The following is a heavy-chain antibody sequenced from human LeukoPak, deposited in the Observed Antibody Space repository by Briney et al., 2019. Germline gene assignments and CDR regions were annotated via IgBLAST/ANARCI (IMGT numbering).Heavy chain of an antibody. CDR1: GFSFRNHA. V-gene: IGHV3-23*01. CDR2: VSASGGST. J-gene: IGHJ4*02. D-gene: IGHD3-10*01. CDR3: AKSLGNQGVIDY. Sequence: GWSLRLSCAASGFSFRNHAMNWVRQAPGRGREWVSGVSASGGSTFNTDSVKGRFSISRDNSKNTLYLEMNSLRPEDTALYYCAKSLGNQGVIDYWGQGTLVAVSS.